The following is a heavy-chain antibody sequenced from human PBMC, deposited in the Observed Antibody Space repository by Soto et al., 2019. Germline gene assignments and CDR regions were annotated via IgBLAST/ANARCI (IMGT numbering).Heavy chain of an antibody. D-gene: IGHD5-12*01. CDR1: GYSISSGYY. CDR2: IYHSGST. V-gene: IGHV4-38-2*02. J-gene: IGHJ6*02. CDR3: ARDSRYSGYPGMDV. Sequence: SETLSLTCAVSGYSISSGYYWGWIRQPPGKGLEWIGSIYHSGSTYYNPSLKSRVTISVDTSKNQFSLKLSSVTAADTAVYYCARDSRYSGYPGMDVWGQGTTVTVSS.